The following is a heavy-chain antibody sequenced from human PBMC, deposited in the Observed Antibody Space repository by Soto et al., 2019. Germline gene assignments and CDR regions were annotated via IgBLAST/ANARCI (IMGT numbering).Heavy chain of an antibody. CDR3: ATAGDKGYSYGYDRYYYGMDV. D-gene: IGHD5-18*01. Sequence: QVQLVQSGAEVKKPRASVKVSCKASGYTFTSYYMHWVRQAPGQGLEWMGIINPSGGSTSYAQKFQCRVTMTRDTSTSTVYMELSSLRSEDTAVYYCATAGDKGYSYGYDRYYYGMDVWGQGTTVTVSS. J-gene: IGHJ6*02. CDR1: GYTFTSYY. CDR2: INPSGGST. V-gene: IGHV1-46*01.